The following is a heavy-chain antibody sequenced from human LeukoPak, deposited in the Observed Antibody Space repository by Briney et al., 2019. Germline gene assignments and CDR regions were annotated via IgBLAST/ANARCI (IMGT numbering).Heavy chain of an antibody. Sequence: GASVKVPCKASGGTFSSYAISWVRQAPGQGLEWMGGIIPIFGTANYAQKFQGRVTITADKSTSTAYMELSSLRSEDTAVYYCARDWGNSWPDAFDIWGQGTMVTVSS. CDR2: IIPIFGTA. J-gene: IGHJ3*02. V-gene: IGHV1-69*06. CDR3: ARDWGNSWPDAFDI. D-gene: IGHD6-13*01. CDR1: GGTFSSYA.